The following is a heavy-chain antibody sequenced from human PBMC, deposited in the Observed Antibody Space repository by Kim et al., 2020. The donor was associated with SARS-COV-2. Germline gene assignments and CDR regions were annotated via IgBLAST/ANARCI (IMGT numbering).Heavy chain of an antibody. CDR3: AREAGYYDILTGYYNVNWFDP. CDR2: IYTSGST. V-gene: IGHV4-61*02. Sequence: SETLSLTCTVSGGSISSGSYYWSWIRQPAGKGLEWIGRIYTSGSTNYNPSLKSRVTISVDTSKNQFSLKLSSVTAADTAVYYCAREAGYYDILTGYYNVNWFDPWGQGTLVTVSS. CDR1: GGSISSGSYY. J-gene: IGHJ5*02. D-gene: IGHD3-9*01.